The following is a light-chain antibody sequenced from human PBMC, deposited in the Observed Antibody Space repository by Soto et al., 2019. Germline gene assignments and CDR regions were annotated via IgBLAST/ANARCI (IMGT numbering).Light chain of an antibody. J-gene: IGLJ1*01. CDR3: QSYNNSRSGYV. CDR2: GDS. Sequence: QSVLTQPPSVSGAPGQSVSISRTGSSSNIGAGYDVHWYQQLPGTAPKLLIYGDSNRPSGVPDRFSGSKSGTSASLAITGLPAEDEADYYGQSYNNSRSGYVFGTGTKVTVL. V-gene: IGLV1-40*01. CDR1: SSNIGAGYD.